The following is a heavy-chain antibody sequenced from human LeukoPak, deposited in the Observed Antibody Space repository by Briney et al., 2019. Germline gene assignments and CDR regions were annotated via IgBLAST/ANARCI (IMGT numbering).Heavy chain of an antibody. J-gene: IGHJ4*02. V-gene: IGHV3-30*02. Sequence: PGGSLRLSCAASGFTFSNYGMHWVRQAPGKGLEWVAFIRFDGTSKYYADSVKGRFTISRDNSKNTLYLQMNSLRAEDTALYYCAKTGSWGSSNYYFDYWGQGTLVTVSS. CDR1: GFTFSNYG. CDR2: IRFDGTSK. D-gene: IGHD2-15*01. CDR3: AKTGSWGSSNYYFDY.